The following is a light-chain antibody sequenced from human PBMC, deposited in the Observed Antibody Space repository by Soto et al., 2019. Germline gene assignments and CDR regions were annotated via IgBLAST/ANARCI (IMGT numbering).Light chain of an antibody. CDR3: QTWGTGIQV. CDR2: LNSDGSH. J-gene: IGLJ3*02. Sequence: QPVLTQSPSASASLGASVKLTCTLSSGHSSYAIAWHQQQPEKGPRYLMILNSDGSHSKGDGIPDRFSGSSSGAERYLTISRLQSEDEADYYCQTWGTGIQVFGGGTQLTVL. CDR1: SGHSSYA. V-gene: IGLV4-69*01.